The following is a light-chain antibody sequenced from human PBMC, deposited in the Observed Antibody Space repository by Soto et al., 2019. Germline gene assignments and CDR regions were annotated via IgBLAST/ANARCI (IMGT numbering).Light chain of an antibody. Sequence: DIQMTQSPSTLSASVGDRVTITCRASQSINTWLAWYQQKPGKAPKLLIYKESSLQSGVPSRFSGSGSGTEFTLTISSLQPDDFATYYCQQYNTYSRAFGQGPKVEIK. J-gene: IGKJ1*01. CDR3: QQYNTYSRA. V-gene: IGKV1-5*03. CDR1: QSINTW. CDR2: KES.